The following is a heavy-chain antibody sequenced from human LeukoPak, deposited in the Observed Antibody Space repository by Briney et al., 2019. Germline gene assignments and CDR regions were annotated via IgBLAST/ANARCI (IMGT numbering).Heavy chain of an antibody. J-gene: IGHJ4*02. D-gene: IGHD1-26*01. CDR1: GFTFSNNA. Sequence: GGSLRLSCAASGFTFSNNAMSWVRQAPGKGLEWVSATSTSGGSAYYADSVKGRFTISRDNSKNTLYLQMDSLRADDTAVYHCARYSGSYYYPPAWDLWGQGTLVTVSS. CDR2: TSTSGGSA. V-gene: IGHV3-23*01. CDR3: ARYSGSYYYPPAWDL.